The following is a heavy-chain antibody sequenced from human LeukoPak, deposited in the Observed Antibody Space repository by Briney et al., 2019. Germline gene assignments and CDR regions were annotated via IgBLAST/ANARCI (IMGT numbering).Heavy chain of an antibody. D-gene: IGHD6-13*01. CDR2: INPNSGGT. V-gene: IGHV1-2*02. Sequence: ASVKVSCKASGYTFTSYDINWVRQAPGQGLEWMGWINPNSGGTNYAQKFQGRVTMTRDTSISTAYMELSRLRSDDTAVYYCASSGSSSWYYDYYYCYYMDVWGKGTTVTVSS. CDR1: GYTFTSYD. CDR3: ASSGSSSWYYDYYYCYYMDV. J-gene: IGHJ6*03.